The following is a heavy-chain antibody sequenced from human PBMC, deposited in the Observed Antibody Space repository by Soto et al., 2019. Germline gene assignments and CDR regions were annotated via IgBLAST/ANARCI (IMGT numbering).Heavy chain of an antibody. CDR1: GFTFSSYS. Sequence: PGGSLRLSCAASGFTFSSYSMNWVRQAPGKGLEWVSYISSSSSTIYYADSVKGRITISRDNAKNSLYLQMNSLRDEDTAVYYCARVVVVVVAAPYYMDVWGQGTTVTVSS. CDR3: ARVVVVVVAAPYYMDV. D-gene: IGHD2-15*01. CDR2: ISSSSSTI. V-gene: IGHV3-48*02. J-gene: IGHJ6*02.